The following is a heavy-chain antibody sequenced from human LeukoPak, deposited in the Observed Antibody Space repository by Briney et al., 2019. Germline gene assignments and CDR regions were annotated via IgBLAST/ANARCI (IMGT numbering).Heavy chain of an antibody. CDR1: GGSISNYF. V-gene: IGHV4-59*08. CDR3: ARRPTGDPKFDY. D-gene: IGHD7-27*01. CDR2: IYSSGST. Sequence: PSETLSLTCSVSGGSISNYFWTWIRQPPGKGLEWIGYIYSSGSTYCNPSLKGRVTISVDTSKNRFSLKLSTVTAADTAVYYCARRPTGDPKFDYWGQGTLVTVSS. J-gene: IGHJ4*02.